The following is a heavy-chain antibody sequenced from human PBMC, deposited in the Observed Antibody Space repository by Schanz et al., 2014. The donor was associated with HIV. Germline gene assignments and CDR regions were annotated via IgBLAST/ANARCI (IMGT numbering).Heavy chain of an antibody. J-gene: IGHJ4*02. CDR1: GFTFSRSA. Sequence: EVQLLESGGGLVQPGGSLRLSCTVSGFTFSRSAMTWVRQAPGKGLEWVSSIDIAGTLTYFADSVKGRFTISRDNSKNTVYLHMNSLRFEDTAVYYCAKDRFEHFSYSSGPYDYFDFWGQGTLVTVSS. V-gene: IGHV3-23*03. CDR3: AKDRFEHFSYSSGPYDYFDF. D-gene: IGHD6-19*01. CDR2: IDIAGTLT.